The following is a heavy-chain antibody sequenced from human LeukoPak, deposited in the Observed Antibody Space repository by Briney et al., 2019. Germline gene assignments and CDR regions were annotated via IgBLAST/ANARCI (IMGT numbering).Heavy chain of an antibody. CDR3: ARGGIEVVTGIPDC. D-gene: IGHD2-21*02. V-gene: IGHV3-21*04. J-gene: IGHJ3*01. CDR1: GFSFSSYS. Sequence: PGGSLRLSCGAYGFSFSSYSMNWVRQVPGKGLEWVSSISSTGTDIYYADSVKGRFTISRDNAKNSLYLQMNSLSAEDTAIYYCARGGIEVVTGIPDCWGQGTMVTVSS. CDR2: ISSTGTDI.